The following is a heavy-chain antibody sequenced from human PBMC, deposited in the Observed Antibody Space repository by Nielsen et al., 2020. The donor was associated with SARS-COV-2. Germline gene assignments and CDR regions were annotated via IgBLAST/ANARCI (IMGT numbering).Heavy chain of an antibody. CDR1: GFTFSSYE. Sequence: GGPLRLSCAPSGFTFSSYEMNWVRQAPGKGLEWVSYISSSGSTIYYADSVKGRFTISRDNAKNSLYLQMNSLRAEDTAVYYCAREHSSGWYDYWGQGTLVTVSS. J-gene: IGHJ4*02. CDR3: AREHSSGWYDY. D-gene: IGHD6-19*01. V-gene: IGHV3-48*03. CDR2: ISSSGSTI.